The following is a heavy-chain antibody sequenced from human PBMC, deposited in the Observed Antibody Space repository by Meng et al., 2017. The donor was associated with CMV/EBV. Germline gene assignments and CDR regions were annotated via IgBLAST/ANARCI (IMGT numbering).Heavy chain of an antibody. D-gene: IGHD3-9*01. CDR1: GYTFTSYD. J-gene: IGHJ6*02. CDR2: MNPNSGNT. Sequence: ASVKVSCKASGYTFTSYDINWVRQATGQGLEWMGWMNPNSGNTGYAQKFQGRVTMTRNTSISTAYMELSSLRSEGTAVYYCARPLTGYYQSGMDVWGQGTTVTVSS. CDR3: ARPLTGYYQSGMDV. V-gene: IGHV1-8*01.